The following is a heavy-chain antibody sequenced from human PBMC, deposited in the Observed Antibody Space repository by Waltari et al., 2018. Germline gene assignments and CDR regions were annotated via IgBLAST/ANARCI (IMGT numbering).Heavy chain of an antibody. Sequence: QVQLQQWGAGLLKPSETLSLTCAVYGGSFSGYYWSWFRQPPGKGLEWIGEMNHSGSTNYNPSLKSRVTISVDTSKNQFSLKLTSVTAADTAVYYCAGDKRGSWLNWFDPWGQGTLVTVSS. V-gene: IGHV4-34*01. CDR2: MNHSGST. CDR1: GGSFSGYY. D-gene: IGHD5-12*01. J-gene: IGHJ5*02. CDR3: AGDKRGSWLNWFDP.